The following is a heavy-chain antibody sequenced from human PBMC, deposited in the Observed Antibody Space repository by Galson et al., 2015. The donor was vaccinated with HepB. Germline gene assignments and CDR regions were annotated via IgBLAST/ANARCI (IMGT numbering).Heavy chain of an antibody. CDR3: ATSRKRPGGYYYYGMDV. CDR2: MNPNSGNT. Sequence: SVKVSCKASGYTFTSYDINWVRQATGQGLEWMGWMNPNSGNTGYAQKFQGRVTMTRNTSISTAYMELSSLRSEDTAVYYCATSRKRPGGYYYYGMDVWGQGTTVTVSS. CDR1: GYTFTSYD. J-gene: IGHJ6*02. V-gene: IGHV1-8*01. D-gene: IGHD3-16*01.